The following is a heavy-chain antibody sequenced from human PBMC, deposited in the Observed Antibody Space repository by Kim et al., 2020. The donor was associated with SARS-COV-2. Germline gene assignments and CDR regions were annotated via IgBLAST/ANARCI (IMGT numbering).Heavy chain of an antibody. CDR2: IKQDGSDK. Sequence: GGSLRLSCAASGFTFSANWVTWVRQAPGKGLEWVANIKQDGSDKNYVDSVKGRFSISRDNAKNSLYLQMNSLRAEDTAIYYCARDDRRNSMDVWGQGTTVTVSS. V-gene: IGHV3-7*03. J-gene: IGHJ6*02. CDR1: GFTFSANW. CDR3: ARDDRRNSMDV. D-gene: IGHD1-1*01.